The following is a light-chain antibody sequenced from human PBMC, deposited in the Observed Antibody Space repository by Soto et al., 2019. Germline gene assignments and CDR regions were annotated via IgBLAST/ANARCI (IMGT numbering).Light chain of an antibody. CDR2: AAS. Sequence: DIQMTQSPSSLSASVGDRVTITCRASQSISSYLNWYQQKPGKAPKLLIYAASSLQSGDPSRFSGSGSGTDFTLTISRLQPEDFATYYCQQSYSTPTAVGGGTKVDIK. J-gene: IGKJ4*01. V-gene: IGKV1-39*01. CDR3: QQSYSTPTA. CDR1: QSISSY.